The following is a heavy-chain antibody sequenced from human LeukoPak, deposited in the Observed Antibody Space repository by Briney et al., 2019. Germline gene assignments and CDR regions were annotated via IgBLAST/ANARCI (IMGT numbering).Heavy chain of an antibody. J-gene: IGHJ2*01. Sequence: PGGSLRLSCAASGFTFSSYGMHWVRQAPGKGLEWVAVISYDGSNKYYADSVKGRFTISRDNSKNTLYLQMNSLRAEDTAVYYCARDGSSSWYGWYFDLWGRGTLVTVSS. V-gene: IGHV3-30*03. CDR3: ARDGSSSWYGWYFDL. CDR2: ISYDGSNK. D-gene: IGHD6-13*01. CDR1: GFTFSSYG.